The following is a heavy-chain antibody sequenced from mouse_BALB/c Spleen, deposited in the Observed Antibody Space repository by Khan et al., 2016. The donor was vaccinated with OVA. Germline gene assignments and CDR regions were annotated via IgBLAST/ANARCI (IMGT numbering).Heavy chain of an antibody. J-gene: IGHJ3*01. Sequence: QVQLKQSGAELVGPGSSVKISCKASGHAFSNYWMNWVKQRPGQGLEWIGQIYPGEANTNYNGKFKGKVTLTVDKSSSTAYMQLSSLTSEDSAVYFCAREGYDGSYRAWFAYWGQGTLVTVSA. CDR2: IYPGEANT. D-gene: IGHD2-3*01. CDR1: GHAFSNYW. CDR3: AREGYDGSYRAWFAY. V-gene: IGHV1-80*01.